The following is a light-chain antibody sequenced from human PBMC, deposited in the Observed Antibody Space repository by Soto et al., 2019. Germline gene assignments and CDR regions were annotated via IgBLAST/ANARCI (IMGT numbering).Light chain of an antibody. CDR3: SSYTGSSTLYV. J-gene: IGLJ1*01. Sequence: QSVLTQPASVSGSTGQSITISCTGTSSDIGGYDYVSWYQQHPGKVPKLMMFEVSNRPSGVSYRFSGSKSGNTASLTISGLQAEDEADYYCSSYTGSSTLYVFGTGTKLTVL. V-gene: IGLV2-14*01. CDR1: SSDIGGYDY. CDR2: EVS.